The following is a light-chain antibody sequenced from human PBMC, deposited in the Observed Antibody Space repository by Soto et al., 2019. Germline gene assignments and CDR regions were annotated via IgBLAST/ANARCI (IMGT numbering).Light chain of an antibody. J-gene: IGLJ2*01. CDR3: SSYTTSSTLGVL. CDR1: SSDVGGYNY. CDR2: EVS. Sequence: QSALTQPASVSGSPGQSITISCTGTSSDVGGYNYVSWYQQHPGEAPKLLIYEVSDRPSGVSKRFSGSKSGNTASLTISGLQAEDEADYYCSSYTTSSTLGVLFGGGTKLTVL. V-gene: IGLV2-14*01.